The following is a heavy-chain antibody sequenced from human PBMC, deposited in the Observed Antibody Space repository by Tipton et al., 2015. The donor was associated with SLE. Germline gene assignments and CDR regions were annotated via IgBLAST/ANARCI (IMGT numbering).Heavy chain of an antibody. V-gene: IGHV3-74*01. Sequence: SLRLSCTASGFNFNYYWVHWVRQVPGKGLLWASHINSGGTTTTYADSVKGRFTISRDNTKNTLYLHMNSLRAEDTAVYYCARGGASVLIRNCYFDYWGQGSLVTVSS. J-gene: IGHJ4*01. CDR3: ARGGASVLIRNCYFDY. D-gene: IGHD2-8*01. CDR1: GFNFNYYW. CDR2: INSGGTTT.